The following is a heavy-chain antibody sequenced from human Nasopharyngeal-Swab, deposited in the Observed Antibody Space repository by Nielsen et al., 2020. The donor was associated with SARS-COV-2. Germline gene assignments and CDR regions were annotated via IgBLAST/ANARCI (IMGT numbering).Heavy chain of an antibody. J-gene: IGHJ6*02. V-gene: IGHV3-48*04. Sequence: GESLKISCAASGFTFSSYSMNWVRQAPGKGVEWVSYISSSSSTIYYADSVKGRFTISRDNAKNSLYLQMNSLRAEDTAVYYCARDGLDYDFWSAYFMDVWGQGTTVTVSS. CDR3: ARDGLDYDFWSAYFMDV. D-gene: IGHD3-3*01. CDR2: ISSSSSTI. CDR1: GFTFSSYS.